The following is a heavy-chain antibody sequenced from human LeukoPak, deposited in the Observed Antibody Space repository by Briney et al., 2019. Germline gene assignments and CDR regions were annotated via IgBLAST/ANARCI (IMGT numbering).Heavy chain of an antibody. CDR1: GYTFTSYG. CDR3: ARGTALLWFGELRYYFDY. CDR2: ISAYNGNT. D-gene: IGHD3-10*01. V-gene: IGHV1-18*01. J-gene: IGHJ4*02. Sequence: ASVKVSCKASGYTFTSYGISWVRQAPGQGLEWMGWISAYNGNTNYAQKLQGRVTMTTDTSTSTAYMELRSLRSDDTAVYYCARGTALLWFGELRYYFDYWGQGTLVTVSS.